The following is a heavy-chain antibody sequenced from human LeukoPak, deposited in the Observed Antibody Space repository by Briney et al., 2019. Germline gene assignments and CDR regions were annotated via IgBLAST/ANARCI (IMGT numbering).Heavy chain of an antibody. V-gene: IGHV4-34*01. D-gene: IGHD3-22*01. J-gene: IGHJ4*02. CDR1: GGSFSGYY. Sequence: SETLSLTCAVYGGSFSGYYWSWIRQPPGKGLEWIGEINHSGSTNYNPSLKSRVTISVDTFKNQFSLKLSSVTAADTAVYYCARGSSGFYFWGQGTLVTVSS. CDR3: ARGSSGFYF. CDR2: INHSGST.